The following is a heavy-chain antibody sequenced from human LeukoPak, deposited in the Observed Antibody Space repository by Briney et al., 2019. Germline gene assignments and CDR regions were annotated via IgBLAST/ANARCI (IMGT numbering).Heavy chain of an antibody. CDR2: ISYDGSNK. CDR3: AKDSGTAMVTADY. D-gene: IGHD5-18*01. Sequence: PGGSLRLSCAASGFTFSSYGMHWVRQAPGKGLEWVAVISYDGSNKYYADSVKGRFTISRDNSKNTLYLQMNSLRAEDTAVYYCAKDSGTAMVTADYWGQGTLVTVSS. V-gene: IGHV3-30*18. J-gene: IGHJ4*02. CDR1: GFTFSSYG.